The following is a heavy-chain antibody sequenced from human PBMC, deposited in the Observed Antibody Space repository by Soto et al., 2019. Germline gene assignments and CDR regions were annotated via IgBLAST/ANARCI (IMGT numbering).Heavy chain of an antibody. CDR1: GYTFTGYY. CDR3: ARSLSTMGGRPAS. Sequence: QVQLVQSGAEVKKPGASVKVSCKASGYTFTGYYMHWVRQAPGQGLEWMGWINPNSGDTKYAQKFQGRVTMTRDTPPKRAKREVGRLTSDDTAVYYGARSLSTMGGRPASGGQEPLVTVSP. CDR2: INPNSGDT. D-gene: IGHD3-10*01. J-gene: IGHJ4*02. V-gene: IGHV1-2*02.